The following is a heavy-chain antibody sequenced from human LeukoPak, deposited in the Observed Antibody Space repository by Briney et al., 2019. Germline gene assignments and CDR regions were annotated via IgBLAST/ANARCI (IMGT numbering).Heavy chain of an antibody. Sequence: ASVKVSCKASGYTFTSHDINWVRQATGQGLEWMGWMSPNSGDTGYAQKFQGRITMTSDSSISTAYMELSSLRSEDTAIYYCVRTPPNWGFDYWGQGTLVTVSS. CDR1: GYTFTSHD. D-gene: IGHD7-27*01. J-gene: IGHJ4*02. CDR3: VRTPPNWGFDY. CDR2: MSPNSGDT. V-gene: IGHV1-8*01.